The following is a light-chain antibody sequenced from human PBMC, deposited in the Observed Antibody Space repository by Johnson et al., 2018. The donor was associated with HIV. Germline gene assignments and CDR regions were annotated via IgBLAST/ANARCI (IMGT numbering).Light chain of an antibody. CDR3: ATWSGSLN. CDR2: ENN. V-gene: IGLV1-51*02. CDR1: TSNIGNNY. J-gene: IGLJ1*01. Sequence: QSVLTQPPSVSAAPGQKVTISCSGGTSNIGNNYVSWYQHLPGTAPKLLIYENNKRPSGIPDRFSGAKSGTSATLAITGLQTGDEGDYYGATWSGSLNFGTGTKVTVL.